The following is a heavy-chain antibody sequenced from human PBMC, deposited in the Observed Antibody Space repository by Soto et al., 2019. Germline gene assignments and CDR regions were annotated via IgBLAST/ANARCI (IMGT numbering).Heavy chain of an antibody. V-gene: IGHV1-24*01. J-gene: IGHJ5*02. D-gene: IGHD6-13*01. Sequence: ASVKVSCKVSGYTLTELSMHWVRPAPGKGLEWMGGFDPEDGETIYAQKFQGRVTMTEDTSTDTAYMELSSLRSEDTAVYYCATGTRIAAAGSNWFDPWGQGTLVTVSS. CDR2: FDPEDGET. CDR3: ATGTRIAAAGSNWFDP. CDR1: GYTLTELS.